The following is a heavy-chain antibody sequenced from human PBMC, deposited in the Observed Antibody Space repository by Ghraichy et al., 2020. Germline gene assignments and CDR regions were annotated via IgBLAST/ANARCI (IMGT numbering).Heavy chain of an antibody. CDR3: ARHVSNFDY. D-gene: IGHD4-11*01. CDR1: GFTFSSYW. CDR2: IKQDGSEK. J-gene: IGHJ4*02. V-gene: IGHV3-7*01. Sequence: GVLNISCAASGFTFSSYWMSWVRQAPGKGLEWVANIKQDGSEKYYVDSVKGRFTISRDNAKNSLYLQMNSLRAEDTAVYYCARHVSNFDYWGQGTLVTVSS.